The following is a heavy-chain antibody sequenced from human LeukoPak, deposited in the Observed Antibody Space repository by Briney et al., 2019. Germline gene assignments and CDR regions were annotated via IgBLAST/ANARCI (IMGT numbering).Heavy chain of an antibody. CDR3: AKDGYSSSSGYYYYYMDV. V-gene: IGHV3-23*01. D-gene: IGHD6-6*01. J-gene: IGHJ6*03. CDR2: ISGSGGST. CDR1: GFTFSSYA. Sequence: GGSLRLSCAASGFTFSSYAISWVRQAPGKGLEWVSAISGSGGSTYYADSVKGRYTISRDNSKNTLYLQMNSLRAEDTAVYYCAKDGYSSSSGYYYYYMDVWGKGTTVTVSS.